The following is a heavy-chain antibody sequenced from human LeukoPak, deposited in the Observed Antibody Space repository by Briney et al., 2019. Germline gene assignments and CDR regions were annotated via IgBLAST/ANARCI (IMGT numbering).Heavy chain of an antibody. Sequence: GESLKISCKGSGYSFSTYWIGWGRQMPGKGLEWMGIIYPGDSDTRYSPSFQGQVTISADKSISTAYLQWSSLKASDTAMYYCARRYCSSTSCNPYFFDYWGQGTLVTVSS. D-gene: IGHD2-2*01. CDR1: GYSFSTYW. CDR2: IYPGDSDT. CDR3: ARRYCSSTSCNPYFFDY. J-gene: IGHJ4*02. V-gene: IGHV5-51*01.